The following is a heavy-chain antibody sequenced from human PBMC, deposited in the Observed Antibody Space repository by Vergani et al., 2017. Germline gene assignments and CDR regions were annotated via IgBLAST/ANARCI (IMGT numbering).Heavy chain of an antibody. CDR3: ARSRIYYGAGSPDY. CDR1: GDSITNGGFS. CDR2: VSFRGDT. J-gene: IGHJ4*02. V-gene: IGHV4-30-4*07. Sequence: QLQLQESGSGLVKPSQTLSLTCAVSGDSITNGGFSWNWIRQPPGKGLEWMGYVSFRGDTLYDPSVKGRITISLNTSSNQFSLYLTSVTAADTAVYYCARSRIYYGAGSPDYWGQGTLVTVSS. D-gene: IGHD3-10*01.